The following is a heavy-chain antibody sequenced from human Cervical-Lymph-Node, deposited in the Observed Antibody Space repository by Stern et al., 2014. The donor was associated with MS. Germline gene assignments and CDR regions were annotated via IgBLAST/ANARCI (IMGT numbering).Heavy chain of an antibody. Sequence: QVQLVQSGPGLVKPSETLSLTCTVSGGFISSYYWSWIRQPPGKALEWIGNVFYTGSTNYNPSLKSRVTISLDTSKNQVSLNLNSVTTADTAVYYCTRAADLYYYYGMDVWGQGTTVIVSS. CDR2: VFYTGST. J-gene: IGHJ6*02. CDR1: GGFISSYY. V-gene: IGHV4-59*01. CDR3: TRAADLYYYYGMDV.